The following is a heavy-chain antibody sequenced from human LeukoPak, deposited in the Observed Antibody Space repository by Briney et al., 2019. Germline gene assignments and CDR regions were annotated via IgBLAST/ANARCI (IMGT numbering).Heavy chain of an antibody. CDR3: ARAQYYYDSSGYYGGWFDP. CDR2: IYYSGST. J-gene: IGHJ5*02. V-gene: IGHV4-61*01. D-gene: IGHD3-22*01. Sequence: PSETLSLTCTVSGGSVSSGSYYWSWIRQPPGEGLEWIGYIYYSGSTNYNPSLKSRVTISVDTSKNQFSLKLSSVTAADTAVYYCARAQYYYDSSGYYGGWFDPWGQGTLVTVSS. CDR1: GGSVSSGSYY.